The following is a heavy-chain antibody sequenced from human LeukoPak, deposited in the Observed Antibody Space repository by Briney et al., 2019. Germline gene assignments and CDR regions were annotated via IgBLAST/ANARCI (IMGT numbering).Heavy chain of an antibody. CDR3: ASSPGIGWFDP. J-gene: IGHJ5*02. CDR2: INHSGST. V-gene: IGHV4-39*07. CDR1: GGSISSSSYY. D-gene: IGHD3-16*01. Sequence: SETLSLTCTVSGGSISSSSYYWGWIRQPPGKGLEWIGEINHSGSTNYNPSLKSRVTISVDTSKNQFSLKLSSVTAADTAVYYCASSPGIGWFDPWGQGTLVTVSS.